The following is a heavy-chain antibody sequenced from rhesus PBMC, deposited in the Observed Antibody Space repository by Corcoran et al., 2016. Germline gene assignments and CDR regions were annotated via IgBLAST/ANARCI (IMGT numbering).Heavy chain of an antibody. J-gene: IGHJ4*01. Sequence: EVQLVQSGAEVKKPGAPVKISCKASGYTFTDYYLPWVRPAPGTGLGWMGRVDPEDGEADYAQKFQDRVTITRDTSTDTAYMELSSLRSEDTAVYYCATTVVFLGWSDIDYWGQGVLVTVSS. CDR1: GYTFTDYY. CDR3: ATTVVFLGWSDIDY. V-gene: IGHV1-111*01. CDR2: VDPEDGEA. D-gene: IGHD3-22*01.